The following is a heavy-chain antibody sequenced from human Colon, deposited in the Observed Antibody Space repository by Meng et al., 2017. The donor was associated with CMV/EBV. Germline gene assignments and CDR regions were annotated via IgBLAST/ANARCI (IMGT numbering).Heavy chain of an antibody. Sequence: FTFRCYAMHWVRQAPGKGLEWVAVISYDGSNKYYADSVKGRFTISRDNSKNTLYLQMNSLRAEDTAVYYCARARIAAAASSPYYFDYWGQGTLVTVSS. CDR2: ISYDGSNK. CDR1: FTFRCYA. D-gene: IGHD6-13*01. V-gene: IGHV3-30-3*01. J-gene: IGHJ4*02. CDR3: ARARIAAAASSPYYFDY.